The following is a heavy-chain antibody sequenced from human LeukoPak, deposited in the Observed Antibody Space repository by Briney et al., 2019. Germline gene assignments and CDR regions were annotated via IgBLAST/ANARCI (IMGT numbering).Heavy chain of an antibody. Sequence: SETLSLTCTVSGGSVSSYFWSWIRRPAGKGLEWIGRIYTSGSTNYNPSLKSRVTMSVDTSKNQFSLKLSSVTAADTAVYYCARDSITTRNYFDYWGQGTLVTVSS. CDR2: IYTSGST. D-gene: IGHD3-22*01. J-gene: IGHJ4*02. CDR3: ARDSITTRNYFDY. CDR1: GGSVSSYF. V-gene: IGHV4-4*07.